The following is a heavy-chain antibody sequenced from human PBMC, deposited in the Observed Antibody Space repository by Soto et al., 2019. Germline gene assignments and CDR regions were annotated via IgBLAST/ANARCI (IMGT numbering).Heavy chain of an antibody. CDR2: VSHTGNT. Sequence: QVQLQESGPGLVKPSGTLSLTCAVSSGSITSSNWWSWVRQPPGKGLEWIGEVSHTGNTNYIPSLKSQITVSVAKSRNQFSLSLSSVPAADTAVYYCARNRYGGYDFDYWGQGTLVTVSS. D-gene: IGHD5-12*01. V-gene: IGHV4-4*02. J-gene: IGHJ4*02. CDR3: ARNRYGGYDFDY. CDR1: SGSITSSNW.